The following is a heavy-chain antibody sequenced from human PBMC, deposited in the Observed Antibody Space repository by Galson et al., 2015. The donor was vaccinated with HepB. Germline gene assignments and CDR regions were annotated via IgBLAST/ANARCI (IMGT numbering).Heavy chain of an antibody. CDR2: INPNSGDT. CDR1: GYTFIGHH. J-gene: IGHJ5*02. CDR3: ARGAAVATNWFDP. Sequence: SCKASGYTFIGHHMHWVRQAPGQGLEWMGWINPNSGDTKYAQKFEGRVTMTRDTSISTAHMELSRLRSDDTAVYYCARGAAVATNWFDPWGQGTLVTVSS. V-gene: IGHV1-2*02. D-gene: IGHD6-13*01.